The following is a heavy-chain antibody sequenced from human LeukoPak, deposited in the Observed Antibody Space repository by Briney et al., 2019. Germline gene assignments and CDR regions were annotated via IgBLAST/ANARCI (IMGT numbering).Heavy chain of an antibody. J-gene: IGHJ4*02. Sequence: PGGPLRLSCSACGFTLSIYAMMWVPQPPGGALQCCSTISSSGGNKYYANSVKGRFTISRDNTKNSLYLQMTSMRVEDTAVYYCANGLAGYYVSSSWGQGTLVTVSS. CDR2: ISSSGGNK. V-gene: IGHV3-23*01. CDR1: GFTLSIYA. CDR3: ANGLAGYYVSSS. D-gene: IGHD3-10*02.